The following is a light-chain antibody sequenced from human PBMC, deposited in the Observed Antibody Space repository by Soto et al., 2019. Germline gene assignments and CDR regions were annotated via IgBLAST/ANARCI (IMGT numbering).Light chain of an antibody. CDR1: SSNIGINT. Sequence: QSVLTQPPSASATPGQRVAISCFGRSSNIGINTVNWYRQLPGTAPKLIIHTDNQRPSGVPDRFSGSKSGTSASLAISALQSEDEAGYYCAVWDDSLDGVVFGGGTKLTVL. V-gene: IGLV1-44*01. CDR3: AVWDDSLDGVV. CDR2: TDN. J-gene: IGLJ3*02.